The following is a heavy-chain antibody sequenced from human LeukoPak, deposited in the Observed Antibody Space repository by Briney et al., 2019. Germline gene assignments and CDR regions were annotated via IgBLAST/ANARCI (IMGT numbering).Heavy chain of an antibody. J-gene: IGHJ4*02. Sequence: GGSLRLSCAASGFTFSSYWMSWVRQPPGKGLEWVANINQDGSEKYYVDPVKGRFTTSRDNAKSSLYLQMNRLRAEDTAVYYCARSRVRPYFDYWGQGTLVTASS. D-gene: IGHD1-1*01. V-gene: IGHV3-7*01. CDR1: GFTFSSYW. CDR2: INQDGSEK. CDR3: ARSRVRPYFDY.